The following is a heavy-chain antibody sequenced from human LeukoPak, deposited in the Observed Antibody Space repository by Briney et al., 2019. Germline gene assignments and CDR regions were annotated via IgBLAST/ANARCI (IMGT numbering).Heavy chain of an antibody. V-gene: IGHV3-21*06. Sequence: PGGSLRLSCAASGFTFSSYSMNWVRQAPGKGLEWVSSISSNSRYIYYADSMRGRFTISRDNAKNSLYLQMNSLKPEDTALYCARVAEAAAFDSWGQGTLVTVSS. CDR3: ARVAEAAAFDS. D-gene: IGHD6-13*01. J-gene: IGHJ4*02. CDR2: ISSNSRYI. CDR1: GFTFSSYS.